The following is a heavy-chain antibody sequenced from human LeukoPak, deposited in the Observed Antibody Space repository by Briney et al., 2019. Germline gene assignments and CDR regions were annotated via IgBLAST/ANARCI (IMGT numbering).Heavy chain of an antibody. CDR2: IYYSGST. CDR1: GGSISSHY. V-gene: IGHV4-59*11. Sequence: SETLSLACTVSGGSISSHYWSWIRQSPGKGLEWIGYIYYSGSTNYNPSLKSRVTISVDTSKNQFSLKLSSVTAADTAVYYCARGNFWSGYYNNWFDPWGQGTLVTVSS. CDR3: ARGNFWSGYYNNWFDP. D-gene: IGHD3-3*01. J-gene: IGHJ5*02.